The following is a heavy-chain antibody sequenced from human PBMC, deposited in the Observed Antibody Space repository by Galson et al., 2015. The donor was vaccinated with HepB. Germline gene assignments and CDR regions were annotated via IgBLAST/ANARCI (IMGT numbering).Heavy chain of an antibody. V-gene: IGHV3-7*01. CDR1: GFSFSTDW. CDR2: INQDGSEK. CDR3: SRSLNY. J-gene: IGHJ4*02. Sequence: SLRLSCAASGFSFSTDWMDWVRQAPGKGLEWVANINQDGSEKYFVDSVKGRFTISRDNAKNSLFLQMNSLRADDTAVYYCSRSLNYWGQGTLVTVSS.